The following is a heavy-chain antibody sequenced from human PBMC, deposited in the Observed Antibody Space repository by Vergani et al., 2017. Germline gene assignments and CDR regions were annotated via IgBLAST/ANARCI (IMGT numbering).Heavy chain of an antibody. J-gene: IGHJ6*03. D-gene: IGHD2-2*01. CDR3: ARGRYCSSTSCSPNTYRGYYYYMDV. V-gene: IGHV4-39*07. Sequence: QVQLEESGPGLVKPSETLSLTCTVSNDSVSNTFYYWGWIRQTPGKGLEWIGEINHSGSTNYNPSLKSRVTISVDTSKNQFSLKLSSVTAADTAVYYCARGRYCSSTSCSPNTYRGYYYYMDVWGKGTTVTVSS. CDR1: NDSVSNTFYY. CDR2: INHSGST.